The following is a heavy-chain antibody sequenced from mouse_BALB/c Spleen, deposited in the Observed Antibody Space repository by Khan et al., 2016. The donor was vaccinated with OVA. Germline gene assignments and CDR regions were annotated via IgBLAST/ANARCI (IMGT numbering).Heavy chain of an antibody. CDR2: ISYSGNT. CDR1: GYSITTDYV. Sequence: EVQLQESGPGLVKPSQSLSLSCTVTGYSITTDYVWNWIRQFPGNKLEWMGFISYSGNTKYNPSLKSRISSTRDTSKNQFFLQLKSVTTEDTARYYCARVYGGDFDYWGQGTTLTVSS. D-gene: IGHD1-1*02. CDR3: ARVYGGDFDY. V-gene: IGHV3-2*02. J-gene: IGHJ2*01.